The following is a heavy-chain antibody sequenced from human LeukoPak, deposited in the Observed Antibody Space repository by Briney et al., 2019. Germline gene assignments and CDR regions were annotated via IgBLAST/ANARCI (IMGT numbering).Heavy chain of an antibody. CDR1: GYSFTSNV. CDR3: ARDGVVRGVGGN. Sequence: GASVKVSCKASGYSFTSNVISWVRQAPGQGLEWMGWINTNTGNPTYAQGFTGRFVFSLDTSVSTAYLQISSLKAEDTAVYYCARDGVVRGVGGNWGQETLVTVSS. J-gene: IGHJ4*02. CDR2: INTNTGNP. D-gene: IGHD3-3*01. V-gene: IGHV7-4-1*02.